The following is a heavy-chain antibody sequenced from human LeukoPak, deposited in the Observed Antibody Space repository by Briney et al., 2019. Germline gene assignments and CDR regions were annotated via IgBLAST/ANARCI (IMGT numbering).Heavy chain of an antibody. V-gene: IGHV3-23*01. D-gene: IGHD3-10*01. CDR2: ISGSGGST. CDR1: GFTFSSYG. J-gene: IGHJ4*02. Sequence: GGSLRLSCAASGFTFSSYGMSWVRQAPGKGLEWVSAISGSGGSTYYADSVKGRFTISRDNSKNTLYLQMNSLRAEDTAIYYCAKGEPDSGSYYMWGQGTLVTVSS. CDR3: AKGEPDSGSYYM.